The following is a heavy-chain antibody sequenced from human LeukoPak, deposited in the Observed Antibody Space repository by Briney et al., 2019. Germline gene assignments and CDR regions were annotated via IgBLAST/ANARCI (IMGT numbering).Heavy chain of an antibody. CDR1: GFTFSSYA. V-gene: IGHV3-23*01. CDR2: ISGSGGST. D-gene: IGHD2-15*01. Sequence: PGGSLRLSCAASGFTFSSYAMSWVRQAPGKGLEWVSAISGSGGSTYYADSVKGRFTISRDNSKNTLYLQMNSLRAEDTAVYYCAKDIVVVVAATKYYYYYYGMDVWGQGTTVTVSS. J-gene: IGHJ6*02. CDR3: AKDIVVVVAATKYYYYYYGMDV.